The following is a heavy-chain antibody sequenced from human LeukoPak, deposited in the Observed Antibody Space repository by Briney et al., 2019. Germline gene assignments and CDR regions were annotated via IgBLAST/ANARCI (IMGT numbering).Heavy chain of an antibody. Sequence: GGSLRLSRAASGFTFSSYGMHWVRLAPGKGLEWVAVISYDGSNKYYADSVKGRFTISRDNSKNTLYLQMNSLRAEDTAVYYCAKDQGAYHDTIYYFDYWGQGTLVTVSS. CDR2: ISYDGSNK. V-gene: IGHV3-30*18. CDR3: AKDQGAYHDTIYYFDY. D-gene: IGHD1-26*01. CDR1: GFTFSSYG. J-gene: IGHJ4*02.